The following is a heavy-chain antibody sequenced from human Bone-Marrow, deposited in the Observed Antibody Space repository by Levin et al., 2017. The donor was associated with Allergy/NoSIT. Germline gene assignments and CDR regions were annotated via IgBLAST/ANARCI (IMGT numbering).Heavy chain of an antibody. Sequence: KASETLSLTCAVSGGSISSRNWWTWVRQPPGKGLEWIGEIFHTGSTNYNPSLLSRVTISVDNSKSYFSLKLTSVTAADTAIYFCARINPGYYYGLDVWGQGTTVTVSS. V-gene: IGHV4-4*02. CDR2: IFHTGST. CDR3: ARINPGYYYGLDV. J-gene: IGHJ6*02. D-gene: IGHD3-16*01. CDR1: GGSISSRNW.